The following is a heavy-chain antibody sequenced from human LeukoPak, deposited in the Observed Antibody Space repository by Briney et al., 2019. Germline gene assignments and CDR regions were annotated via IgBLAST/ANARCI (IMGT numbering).Heavy chain of an antibody. V-gene: IGHV3-66*01. Sequence: GGSLRLSCAASEFTVSNNYMSWVRQAPGKGLEGVSIIYSGGNTYYADSVKGRFTISRDNSNNTLYLQMNSLRAEDTAVYYCAGRRYGGNYFDYSGHGTLVTVSS. CDR1: EFTVSNNY. D-gene: IGHD4-23*01. CDR2: IYSGGNT. CDR3: AGRRYGGNYFDY. J-gene: IGHJ4*01.